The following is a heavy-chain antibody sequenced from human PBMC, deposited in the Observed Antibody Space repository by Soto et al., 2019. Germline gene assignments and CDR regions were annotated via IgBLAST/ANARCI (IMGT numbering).Heavy chain of an antibody. CDR2: ISTNNGYT. CDR1: GYIFPSHG. CDR3: ARAGSGNYYEGDY. D-gene: IGHD1-26*01. Sequence: QVQLEQSGPEVKNPGASVKVSCKASGYIFPSHGITWVRQAPGQGLEWMGWISTNNGYTDYVQKFQGRITLTADTPTSTAYMERRSLRSDETAVYYCARAGSGNYYEGDYWGQGTPVTVSS. V-gene: IGHV1-18*01. J-gene: IGHJ4*02.